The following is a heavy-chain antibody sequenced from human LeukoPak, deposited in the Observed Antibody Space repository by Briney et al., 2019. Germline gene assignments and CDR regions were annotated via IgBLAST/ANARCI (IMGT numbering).Heavy chain of an antibody. Sequence: GGSLRLSCAASGFTFSSYGMHWVRQAPGKGLEWVAVISYDGSNKYYADSVKGRFTISRDNSKNTLYLQMNSLRAEDTAVYYCAKDRYYYDSSGYSDEDYWGQGTLVTVSS. V-gene: IGHV3-30*18. D-gene: IGHD3-22*01. CDR3: AKDRYYYDSSGYSDEDY. CDR2: ISYDGSNK. CDR1: GFTFSSYG. J-gene: IGHJ4*02.